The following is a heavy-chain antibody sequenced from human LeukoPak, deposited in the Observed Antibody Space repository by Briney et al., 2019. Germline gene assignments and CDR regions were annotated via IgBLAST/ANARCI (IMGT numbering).Heavy chain of an antibody. CDR3: AREGMGYCSSTSCPLSSFDY. CDR2: T. V-gene: IGHV1-2*02. J-gene: IGHJ4*02. Sequence: TNYAQKFQGRVTMTRDTSISTAYMELSRLRSDDTAVYYCAREGMGYCSSTSCPLSSFDYWGQGTLVTVSS. D-gene: IGHD2-2*01.